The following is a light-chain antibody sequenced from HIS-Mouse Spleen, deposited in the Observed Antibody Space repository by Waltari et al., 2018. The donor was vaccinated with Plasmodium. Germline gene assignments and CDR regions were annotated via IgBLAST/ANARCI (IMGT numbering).Light chain of an antibody. CDR1: QSISSY. CDR3: QQSYSTLYT. J-gene: IGKJ2*01. V-gene: IGKV1-39*01. CDR2: AAS. Sequence: IRMTQSPSSFSASTGDRVTITCRASQSISSYLNWYQQKPGKAPKLLIYAASSLQSGVPSRFSGSGSGTDFTLTISSLQPEDFATYYCQQSYSTLYTFGQGTKLEIK.